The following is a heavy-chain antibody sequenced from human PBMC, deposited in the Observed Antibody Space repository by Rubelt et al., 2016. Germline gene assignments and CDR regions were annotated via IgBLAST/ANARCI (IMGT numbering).Heavy chain of an antibody. V-gene: IGHV4-31*03. Sequence: QVQLQESGPGLVKPSQTLSLTCTVSGGSISSGGYYWSWIRQHPGKGLEWIGYIYYSGSTYYNPSPKSRVTRSVDTSKNQFSLKLSSVTAADTAVYYCARDPVLYKTAFDIWGQGTMVTVSS. CDR1: GGSISSGGYY. CDR2: IYYSGST. J-gene: IGHJ3*02. CDR3: ARDPVLYKTAFDI. D-gene: IGHD2-8*01.